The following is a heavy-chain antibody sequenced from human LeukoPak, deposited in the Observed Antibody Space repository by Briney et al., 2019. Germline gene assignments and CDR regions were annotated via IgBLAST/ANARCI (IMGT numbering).Heavy chain of an antibody. Sequence: SETLSLTCSVSGGSISSSSYYWGWIRQAPGRGLEWIANIYYSGSTYYSPSLKSRVTISVDTSKNQFSLKLNSVTAADTAVYYCARQFYESRSPHAKYFQQWGQGTLVTVSP. V-gene: IGHV4-39*01. CDR2: IYYSGST. J-gene: IGHJ1*01. CDR3: ARQFYESRSPHAKYFQQ. D-gene: IGHD3-22*01. CDR1: GGSISSSSYY.